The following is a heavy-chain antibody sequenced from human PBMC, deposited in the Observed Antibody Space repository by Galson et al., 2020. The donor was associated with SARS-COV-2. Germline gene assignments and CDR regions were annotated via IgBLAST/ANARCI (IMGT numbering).Heavy chain of an antibody. CDR2: IHYTGNT. J-gene: IGHJ4*02. CDR3: ARHKYFDRLRVDY. D-gene: IGHD3-22*01. Sequence: SETLSLTCSVSGGSISGSTYTWGWIRQPPGQGLEWIASIHYTGNTYYNPSLKSRVTISVDTSESQFSLKLTSVTAADTAVYYCARHKYFDRLRVDYWGQGTPVTVSS. V-gene: IGHV4-39*01. CDR1: GGSISGSTYT.